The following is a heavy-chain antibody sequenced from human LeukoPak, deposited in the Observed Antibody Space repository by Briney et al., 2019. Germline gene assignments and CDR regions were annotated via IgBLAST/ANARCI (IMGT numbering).Heavy chain of an antibody. Sequence: SETLSLTCAVSGGPLTSYYWSWIRQPPGKGLEWIGFIYYRGSTNYNPSLESRVTISVDTSKNQFSLKLSSVTAADTAVYYCARAVGYCSGGSCYSNYYYMDVWGKGTTVTVSS. CDR1: GGPLTSYY. J-gene: IGHJ6*03. CDR2: IYYRGST. CDR3: ARAVGYCSGGSCYSNYYYMDV. D-gene: IGHD2-15*01. V-gene: IGHV4-59*08.